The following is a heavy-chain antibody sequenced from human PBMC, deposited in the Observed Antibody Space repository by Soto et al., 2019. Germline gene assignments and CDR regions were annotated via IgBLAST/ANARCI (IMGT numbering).Heavy chain of an antibody. CDR3: AKARGGGSGSPDFDY. J-gene: IGHJ4*02. D-gene: IGHD3-10*01. CDR1: GFTFSSYG. CDR2: ISYDGSNK. Sequence: QVQLVESGGGVVQPGRSLRLSCAASGFTFSSYGMHWVRQAPGKGLEWVAVISYDGSNKYYADSVKGRFTISRDNSKNTLYLKMNSLRAEDTSVYYCAKARGGGSGSPDFDYWGQGTLVTVSS. V-gene: IGHV3-30*18.